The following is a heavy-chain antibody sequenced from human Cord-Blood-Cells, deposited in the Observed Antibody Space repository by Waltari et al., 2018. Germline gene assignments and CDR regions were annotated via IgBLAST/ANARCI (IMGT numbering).Heavy chain of an antibody. Sequence: EVQLVELGGALVQLGGSLSLPCAASGFPFDVFTMPWARKSPGKGLEWVSFISWDGGSTYYADSVKGRFTISRDNSKNSLYLQMNSLRTEDTALYYCAKDRYSSSWYYFDYWGQGTLVTVSS. V-gene: IGHV3-43*01. D-gene: IGHD6-13*01. CDR3: AKDRYSSSWYYFDY. CDR1: GFPFDVFT. J-gene: IGHJ4*02. CDR2: ISWDGGST.